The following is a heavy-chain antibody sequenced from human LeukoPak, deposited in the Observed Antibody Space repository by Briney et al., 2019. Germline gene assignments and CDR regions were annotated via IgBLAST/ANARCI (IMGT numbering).Heavy chain of an antibody. J-gene: IGHJ6*02. Sequence: ASVKVSCKASGYTFTSYYMHWVRQAPGQGLEWMGIINPSGGSTSYAQKFQGRVTMTRDTSTSTVYMELSSLRSEDTAVYYCARELAVAGTYYYYGMDVWGQGTTVTVSS. CDR3: ARELAVAGTYYYYGMDV. V-gene: IGHV1-46*01. CDR2: INPSGGST. D-gene: IGHD6-19*01. CDR1: GYTFTSYY.